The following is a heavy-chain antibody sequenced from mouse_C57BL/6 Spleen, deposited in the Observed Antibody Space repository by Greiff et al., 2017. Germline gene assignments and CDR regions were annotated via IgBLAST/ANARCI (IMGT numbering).Heavy chain of an antibody. V-gene: IGHV5-16*01. CDR3: ASVYDYDGAMDY. CDR2: INYDGSST. D-gene: IGHD2-4*01. CDR1: GFTFSDYY. Sequence: EVQRVESEGGLVQPGSSMKLSCTASGFTFSDYYMAWVRQVPEKGLEWVANINYDGSSTYYLDSLKSRFIISRDNAKNILYLQMSSLKSEDTATYYCASVYDYDGAMDYWGQGTSVTVSS. J-gene: IGHJ4*01.